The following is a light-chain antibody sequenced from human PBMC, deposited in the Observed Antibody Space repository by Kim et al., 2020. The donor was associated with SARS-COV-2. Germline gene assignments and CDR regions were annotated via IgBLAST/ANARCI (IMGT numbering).Light chain of an antibody. CDR3: QVWDSRSDHIV. Sequence: SYELTQPPSVSVAPGQTARVTCGGDNIGSESVHWYQQKPGQAPVLVIYYDSDRPSGIPERFSGSNSGNTATLTISRVEAGDEADYYCQVWDSRSDHIVFGTGTKVAV. CDR1: NIGSES. V-gene: IGLV3-21*04. CDR2: YDS. J-gene: IGLJ1*01.